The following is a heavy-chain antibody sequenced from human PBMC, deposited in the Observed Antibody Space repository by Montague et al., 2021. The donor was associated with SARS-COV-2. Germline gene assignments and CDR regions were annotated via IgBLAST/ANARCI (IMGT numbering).Heavy chain of an antibody. J-gene: IGHJ6*02. CDR1: GGSVSSGSYY. Sequence: TLSLTCTVSGGSVSSGSYYWSWIRQPAGKGLEWIGRIYTSGSSYYNLSLKSRVTISVDTSKSQFSLKVSSVTAADTAVCYCARERSADYYDGSGYHSYKYGMDVWGQGTTVTVSS. CDR3: ARERSADYYDGSGYHSYKYGMDV. CDR2: IYTSGSS. D-gene: IGHD3-22*01. V-gene: IGHV4-61*02.